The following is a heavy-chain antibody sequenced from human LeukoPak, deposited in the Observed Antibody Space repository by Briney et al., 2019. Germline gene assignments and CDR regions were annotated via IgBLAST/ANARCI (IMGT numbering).Heavy chain of an antibody. CDR2: MDPNSGTT. CDR3: ARGRSPGTSMEYYYYMDV. V-gene: IGHV1-8*03. J-gene: IGHJ6*03. Sequence: ASVKVSCKASGYTFTNYDINWVRQATGQGLEWMGWMDPNSGTTGYAQKFLGRVTITRNTSISTTYMELSSLRSEDTAVYYCARGRSPGTSMEYYYYMDVWGKGTTVTVSS. D-gene: IGHD1-1*01. CDR1: GYTFTNYD.